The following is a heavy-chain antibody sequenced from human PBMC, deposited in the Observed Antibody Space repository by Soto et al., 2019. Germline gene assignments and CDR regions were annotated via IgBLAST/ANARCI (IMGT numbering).Heavy chain of an antibody. CDR2: ISYGGANK. J-gene: IGHJ4*02. V-gene: IGHV3-30*03. CDR3: ARGPRYCSGTSCYTIDY. Sequence: GGSLRLSCAASGIAFNTHAMHWVRHAPGKGLEWVAVISYGGANKYYADSVRGRFTISRDNSENTLFLQMSSLRPEDTAVYYCARGPRYCSGTSCYTIDYWGQGTLVTVSS. CDR1: GIAFNTHA. D-gene: IGHD2-2*02.